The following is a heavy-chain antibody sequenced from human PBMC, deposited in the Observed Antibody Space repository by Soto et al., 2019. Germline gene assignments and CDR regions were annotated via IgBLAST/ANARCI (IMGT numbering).Heavy chain of an antibody. Sequence: GGSLRLSCAASGFTFSSYWMHWVRQAPGKGLVWVSRINSDGSSTSYADSVKGRFTISRDNAKNTLYLQMNSLRAEDTAVYYCARDWGSSWLENWFDPWGQGTLVTVSS. V-gene: IGHV3-74*01. CDR1: GFTFSSYW. CDR3: ARDWGSSWLENWFDP. D-gene: IGHD6-13*01. J-gene: IGHJ5*02. CDR2: INSDGSST.